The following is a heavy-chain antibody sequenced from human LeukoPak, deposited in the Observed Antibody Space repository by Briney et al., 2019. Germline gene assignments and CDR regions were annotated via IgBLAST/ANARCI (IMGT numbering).Heavy chain of an antibody. D-gene: IGHD6-19*01. J-gene: IGHJ4*02. CDR3: AKTGIAVADSSFDY. CDR2: ISGSGGST. V-gene: IGHV3-23*01. Sequence: GRSLRLSCAASGFTFSSYAMSWVRQAAGKGLEWVSAISGSGGSTYYADSVKGRFTISRDNSKNTLYLQMNSLRAEDTAVYYCAKTGIAVADSSFDYWGQGTLVTVSS. CDR1: GFTFSSYA.